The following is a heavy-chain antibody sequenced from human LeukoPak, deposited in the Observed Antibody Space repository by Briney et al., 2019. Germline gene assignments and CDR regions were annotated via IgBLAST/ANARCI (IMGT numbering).Heavy chain of an antibody. D-gene: IGHD4-17*01. CDR1: GGSFSGYY. V-gene: IGHV4-34*01. CDR3: ARGHSPVTTKVSYFQH. Sequence: PSETLSLTCAVYGGSFSGYYWSWIRQPPGKGLEWIGEINHSGSTNYNPSLKSRVTILVDTSKNQFSLKLSSVTAADAAVYYCARGHSPVTTKVSYFQHWGQGTLVTVSS. J-gene: IGHJ1*01. CDR2: INHSGST.